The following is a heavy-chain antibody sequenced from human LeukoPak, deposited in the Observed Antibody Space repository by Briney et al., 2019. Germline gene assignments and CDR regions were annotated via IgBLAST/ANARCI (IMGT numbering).Heavy chain of an antibody. CDR2: ISYDGSNK. J-gene: IGHJ4*02. D-gene: IGHD6-19*01. CDR3: AKSGYSSGSFDY. CDR1: GFTFSSYG. V-gene: IGHV3-30*18. Sequence: GGSLRLSCAASGFTFSSYGMHWVRQAPGKGLEWVAVISYDGSNKYYADSVKGRFTISRDNSKNTLYLQMNSLRAEGTAVYYCAKSGYSSGSFDYWGQGTLVTVSS.